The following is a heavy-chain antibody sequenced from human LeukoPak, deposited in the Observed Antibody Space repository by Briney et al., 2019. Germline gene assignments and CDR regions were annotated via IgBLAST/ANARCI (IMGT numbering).Heavy chain of an antibody. CDR2: INPNSGGT. Sequence: ASVTVSCKASGYTFTGYYMNWVRQAPGQGLEWMGWINPNSGGTNYAQKFQGRVTITSHTSISTAYMELSRLRSDDTAVYYCARARGGYSSSSGRKTGYFDYWGQGTLVTVSS. J-gene: IGHJ4*02. V-gene: IGHV1-2*02. CDR3: ARARGGYSSSSGRKTGYFDY. CDR1: GYTFTGYY. D-gene: IGHD6-6*01.